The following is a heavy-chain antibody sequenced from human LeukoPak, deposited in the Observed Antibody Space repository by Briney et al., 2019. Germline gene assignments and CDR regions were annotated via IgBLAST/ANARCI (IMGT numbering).Heavy chain of an antibody. CDR3: AKSGRGDPSYFDY. V-gene: IGHV3-23*01. CDR1: GFTFSSYA. Sequence: GGSLRLSCAASGFTFSSYAMSRVRQAPGKGLEWVSAISGSGGSTYYADSVKGRFTISRDDSKNTLYLQMNSLRAEDTAVYYCAKSGRGDPSYFDYWGQGTLVTVSS. J-gene: IGHJ4*02. D-gene: IGHD7-27*01. CDR2: ISGSGGST.